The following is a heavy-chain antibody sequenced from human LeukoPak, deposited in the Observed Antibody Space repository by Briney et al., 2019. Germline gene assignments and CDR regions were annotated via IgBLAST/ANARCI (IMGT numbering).Heavy chain of an antibody. V-gene: IGHV4-38-2*01. CDR2: IYHSGST. D-gene: IGHD2-2*01. CDR3: ARRYQLYYFDY. Sequence: SETLSLTCAVSGYSISSGYYWGRIRQPPGKGLEWIGSIYHSGSTYYNPSLKSRVTISVDTSKNQFSLKLSSVTAADTAVYYCARRYQLYYFDYWGQGTLVTVSS. CDR1: GYSISSGYY. J-gene: IGHJ4*02.